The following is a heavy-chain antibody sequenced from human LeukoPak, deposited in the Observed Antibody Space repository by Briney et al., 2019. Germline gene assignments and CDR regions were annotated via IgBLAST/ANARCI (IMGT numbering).Heavy chain of an antibody. Sequence: PGGSLRLSCAASGFTFSSYAMSWVRQAPGKGLEWVSAISGSGGSTYYADSVKGRFTISRDNSKNTLYLQMNSLRAEDTAVYYCAKGQRAIVGATSLIDYWGQGTLVTVSS. V-gene: IGHV3-23*01. CDR1: GFTFSSYA. J-gene: IGHJ4*02. D-gene: IGHD1-26*01. CDR3: AKGQRAIVGATSLIDY. CDR2: ISGSGGST.